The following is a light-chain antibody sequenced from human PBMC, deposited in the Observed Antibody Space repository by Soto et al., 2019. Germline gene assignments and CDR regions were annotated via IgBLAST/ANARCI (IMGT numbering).Light chain of an antibody. V-gene: IGKV1-5*01. CDR1: ESIRSW. CDR2: DAS. CDR3: QQYHGYPYT. Sequence: DIQMTQSPSPLSASVGDRLTITCRASESIRSWLAWYQQKPGKAPKLLIFDASTLESGAPSRFSGSGSGTEFTLTISSLQPDDFATYYCQQYHGYPYTFGQGTKVDIK. J-gene: IGKJ2*01.